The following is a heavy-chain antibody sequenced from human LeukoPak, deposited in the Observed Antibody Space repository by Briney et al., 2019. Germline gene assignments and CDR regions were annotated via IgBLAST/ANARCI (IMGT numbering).Heavy chain of an antibody. D-gene: IGHD3-9*01. CDR1: GFTFSSYG. CDR2: ISSRSSYI. V-gene: IGHV3-21*01. J-gene: IGHJ6*04. Sequence: PGGTLRLSCAASGFTFSSYGMSWVRQAPGKGLEWVSSISSRSSYIYYADSVKGRFTISRDNAKNSLYLQMNSLRAEDTAVYYCARTHYDILTGYYGMDVWGKGTTVTVSS. CDR3: ARTHYDILTGYYGMDV.